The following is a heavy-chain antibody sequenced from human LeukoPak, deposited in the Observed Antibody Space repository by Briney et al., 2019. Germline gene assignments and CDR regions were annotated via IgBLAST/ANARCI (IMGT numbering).Heavy chain of an antibody. J-gene: IGHJ4*02. CDR2: INPSGGRT. D-gene: IGHD3-10*01. Sequence: ASVKVSCKASEYTFTSYYLHWVRQAPGQGLEWMGIINPSGGRTGYAQMFQGRVTLTRDTSTSTVYMELSSLTSEDTAVYYCARGQSGSGSYSPFDYWGQGTLVTVSS. CDR3: ARGQSGSGSYSPFDY. CDR1: EYTFTSYY. V-gene: IGHV1-46*01.